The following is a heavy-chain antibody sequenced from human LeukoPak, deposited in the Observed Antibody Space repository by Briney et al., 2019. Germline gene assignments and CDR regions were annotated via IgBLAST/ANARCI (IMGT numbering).Heavy chain of an antibody. CDR3: ARDYDSSGYYIYY. Sequence: SGGSLTLSCAASGFTFSSYAMHWVRQAPGKGREWGAVISYDGTNKYYAHSVKGRFTISRDNSKTTLYMQMNSLRAEDTAMYYCARDYDSSGYYIYYWGQGTLVTVSS. D-gene: IGHD3-22*01. CDR1: GFTFSSYA. CDR2: ISYDGTNK. J-gene: IGHJ4*02. V-gene: IGHV3-30-3*01.